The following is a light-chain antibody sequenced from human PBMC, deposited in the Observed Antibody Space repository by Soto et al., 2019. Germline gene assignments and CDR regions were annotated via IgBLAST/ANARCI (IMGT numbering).Light chain of an antibody. CDR2: SNN. J-gene: IGLJ1*01. CDR3: PAWDDSLNGFYA. Sequence: QSVLTQPPSASGTPGQRVTISCFGSSSNFGSNTVNWYQQLPGTAPKLLIYSNNQRPSGVPDRFSGSKSGTSASLAISGLQSEDVADYYCPAWDDSLNGFYAFGTGTKVTVL. CDR1: SSNFGSNT. V-gene: IGLV1-44*01.